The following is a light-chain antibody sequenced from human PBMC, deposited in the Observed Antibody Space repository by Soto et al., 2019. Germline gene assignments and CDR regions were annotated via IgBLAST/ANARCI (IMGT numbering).Light chain of an antibody. CDR1: QVIGVY. CDR3: QKYNSAPLT. Sequence: DLQMTQSPSSLSASLGDRVTITCRASQVIGVYLAWFQQKPGNAPKRLIYAASTLQSGVPSRFSGSGSGTDVTLTVSSLQPEDVATYYCQKYNSAPLTFGGGTRVEIK. V-gene: IGKV1-27*01. CDR2: AAS. J-gene: IGKJ4*01.